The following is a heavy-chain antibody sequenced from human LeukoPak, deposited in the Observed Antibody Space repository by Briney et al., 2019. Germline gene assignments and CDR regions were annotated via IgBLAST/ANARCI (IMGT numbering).Heavy chain of an antibody. V-gene: IGHV3-7*01. D-gene: IGHD3-3*01. Sequence: GGSLRLSCAASGFMFSSNWMSWVRLAPGKGLEWVANIKEDGTETYYVDSVKGRFTISRDNAKNSLYLQMNSLRAEDTAVYYCARFGMYYDFWSGYYRILDYWGQGTLVTVSS. J-gene: IGHJ4*02. CDR1: GFMFSSNW. CDR2: IKEDGTET. CDR3: ARFGMYYDFWSGYYRILDY.